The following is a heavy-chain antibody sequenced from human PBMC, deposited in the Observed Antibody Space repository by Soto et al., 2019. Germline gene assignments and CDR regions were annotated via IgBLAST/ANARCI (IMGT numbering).Heavy chain of an antibody. J-gene: IGHJ4*02. CDR2: IYYSGST. CDR3: ARGGIAAAAPPDY. Sequence: VQLQESGPGLVKPSQTLSLTCTVSGGSISSGGYYWSWIRQHPGKGLEWIGYIYYSGSTYYNPSLKRRVNISVDTSKNQCSLKLSSVTAADTAVYYCARGGIAAAAPPDYWGQGTLVTVSS. D-gene: IGHD6-13*01. V-gene: IGHV4-31*03. CDR1: GGSISSGGYY.